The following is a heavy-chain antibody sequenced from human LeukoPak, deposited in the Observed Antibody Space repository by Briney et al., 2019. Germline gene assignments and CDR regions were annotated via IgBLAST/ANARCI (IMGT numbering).Heavy chain of an antibody. CDR3: ARGGGYSSSSGWFDP. CDR1: GGSISSYY. D-gene: IGHD6-6*01. J-gene: IGHJ5*02. Sequence: SETLSLTCTVSGGSISSYYWSWIRQPAGRGLELIGRIYTSGTTNYNPSLKSRVTMSVDTSKNQFSLKLSSVTAADTAVYYCARGGGYSSSSGWFDPWGQGTLVTVSS. CDR2: IYTSGTT. V-gene: IGHV4-4*07.